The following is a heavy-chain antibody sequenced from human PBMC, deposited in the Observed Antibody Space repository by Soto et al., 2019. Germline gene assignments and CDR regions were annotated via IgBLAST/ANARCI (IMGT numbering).Heavy chain of an antibody. CDR1: GVTFSSYA. Sequence: QVQLVQSGAEVKKPGSSVKVSCTASGVTFSSYAISWVRQAPGQGLEWMGGIIPIFGTANYAQKFQGRVTSTEDKSTSTAYVELSSLRSEDTAVYYCARGCSSTSCWGYNWFDPWGQGTMVTVYS. CDR3: ARGCSSTSCWGYNWFDP. D-gene: IGHD2-2*01. V-gene: IGHV1-69*06. J-gene: IGHJ5*02. CDR2: IIPIFGTA.